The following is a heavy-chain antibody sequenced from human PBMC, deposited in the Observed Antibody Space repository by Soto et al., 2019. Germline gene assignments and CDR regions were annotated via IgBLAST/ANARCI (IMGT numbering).Heavy chain of an antibody. CDR1: GGSFSGYY. J-gene: IGHJ4*02. V-gene: IGHV4-34*01. Sequence: QVQLQQWGAGLLKPSETLSLTCAVYGGSFSGYYWSWIRQPPGKGLEWIGEINHSGSTNYNPSLKSRVTIAVDTSKNQFSLKLSSVTAADTAVYYCARGPPTVSYYFDSWGQGTLVTVSS. CDR2: INHSGST. CDR3: ARGPPTVSYYFDS. D-gene: IGHD4-17*01.